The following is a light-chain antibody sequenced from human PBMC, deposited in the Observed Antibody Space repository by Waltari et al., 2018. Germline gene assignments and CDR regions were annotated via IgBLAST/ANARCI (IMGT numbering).Light chain of an antibody. V-gene: IGKV1-5*03. CDR1: QSISNW. J-gene: IGKJ4*01. CDR3: QQYNSYSLLT. CDR2: KAS. Sequence: DIQMTQSPSPLSASVVDRVPITCRASQSISNWLAWYQQKPGKVPKLLIYKASTLESGVPSRFSGSGSGTEFTLTISSLQPDDFATYYCQQYNSYSLLTFGGGTKVEIK.